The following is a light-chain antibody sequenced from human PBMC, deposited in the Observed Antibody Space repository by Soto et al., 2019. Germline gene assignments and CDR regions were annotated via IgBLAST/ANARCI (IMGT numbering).Light chain of an antibody. CDR3: QQYGSSLT. Sequence: EIVLTQSPGTLSLSPGERATLSCRASQSVSSSSSLAWYQQKPGQAPRLLIYGASSRATGIPDRFSGSGSGIDFTLTISRLEPEDFAVYYCQQYGSSLTFGGGTKVEIK. CDR1: QSVSSSSS. J-gene: IGKJ4*01. V-gene: IGKV3-20*01. CDR2: GAS.